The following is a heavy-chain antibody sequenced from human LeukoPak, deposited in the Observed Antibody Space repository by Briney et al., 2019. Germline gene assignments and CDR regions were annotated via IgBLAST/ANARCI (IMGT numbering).Heavy chain of an antibody. Sequence: SETLSLTCTVSGYSISSGYYWGWIRQPPGKGLEWIGSIYHSGSTYYNPSLKSRVTISVDTSKNQFSLKLSSVTAADTAVYYCARVGDSSSSTYWYYCYYMDVWGKGTTVTVSS. CDR3: ARVGDSSSSTYWYYCYYMDV. J-gene: IGHJ6*03. CDR1: GYSISSGYY. D-gene: IGHD6-6*01. V-gene: IGHV4-38-2*02. CDR2: IYHSGST.